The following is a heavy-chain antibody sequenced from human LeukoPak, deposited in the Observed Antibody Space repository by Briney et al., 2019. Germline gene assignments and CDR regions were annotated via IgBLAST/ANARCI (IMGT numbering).Heavy chain of an antibody. Sequence: GGSLRLSCAASGFTFSSYAMSWVRQAPGKGLEWVSAISGSGSSTYYADSVKGRFTISRDNSKNTLYLQMNSLRAEDTALYYCAKRDGYNSNPLKDWGQGTLVTISS. CDR3: AKRDGYNSNPLKD. CDR1: GFTFSSYA. CDR2: ISGSGSST. V-gene: IGHV3-23*01. J-gene: IGHJ4*02. D-gene: IGHD5-24*01.